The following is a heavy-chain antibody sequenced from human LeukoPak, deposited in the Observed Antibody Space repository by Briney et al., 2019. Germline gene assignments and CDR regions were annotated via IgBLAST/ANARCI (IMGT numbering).Heavy chain of an antibody. D-gene: IGHD4-11*01. Sequence: GGSLRLSCAGSGFSFSSYWMHWVRQAPGKGLEWVSAISGSGGSTYYADSVKGRFTISRDNSKNTLYLQMNSLRAEDTAVYYCAKDQQSLDAFDIWGQGTMVTVSS. J-gene: IGHJ3*02. CDR1: GFSFSSYW. CDR2: ISGSGGST. V-gene: IGHV3-23*01. CDR3: AKDQQSLDAFDI.